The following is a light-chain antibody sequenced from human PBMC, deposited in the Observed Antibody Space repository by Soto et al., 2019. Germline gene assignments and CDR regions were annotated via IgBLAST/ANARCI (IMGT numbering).Light chain of an antibody. CDR2: WAS. CDR3: QQYYSTLALT. V-gene: IGKV4-1*01. Sequence: DIVMTQSPDSLAVSLGERATINCKSSQSLLYSSNNQNYLAWYQQKPGQPPKLLIYWASTREAGVPDRFSGSGSGTDFTLTINSLQAEDVAVYYCQQYYSTLALTFGGGTKVKIK. J-gene: IGKJ4*01. CDR1: QSLLYSSNNQNY.